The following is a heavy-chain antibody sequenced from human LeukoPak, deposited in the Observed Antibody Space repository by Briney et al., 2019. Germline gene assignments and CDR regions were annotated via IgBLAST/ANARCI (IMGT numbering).Heavy chain of an antibody. V-gene: IGHV1-69*05. CDR1: GGTFSSYA. J-gene: IGHJ4*02. CDR3: ARGQHSSGYYLPN. Sequence: SVKVSXKASGGTFSSYAISWVRQAPGQGLEWMGRIIPIFGTANHAQKFQGRVTITTDESTSTAYMELSSLRSEDTAVYYCARGQHSSGYYLPNWGQGTLVTVSS. D-gene: IGHD3-22*01. CDR2: IIPIFGTA.